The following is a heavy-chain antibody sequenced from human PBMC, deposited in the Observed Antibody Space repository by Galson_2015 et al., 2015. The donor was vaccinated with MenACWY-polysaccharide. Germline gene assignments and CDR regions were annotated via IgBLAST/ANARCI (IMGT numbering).Heavy chain of an antibody. J-gene: IGHJ6*03. CDR1: GGSIRSYY. V-gene: IGHV4-59*01. D-gene: IGHD6-13*01. CDR3: AKDWGGIAGLWGGIDF. CDR2: IYYNGST. Sequence: LSVTCTVSGGSIRSYYWGWIRQPPGKGLEWIGNIYYNGSTSYKPSLESQVTISVDTSKNQFSLSLTSVTAANRALYYCAKDWGGIAGLWGGIDFWGKGTTVTVSS.